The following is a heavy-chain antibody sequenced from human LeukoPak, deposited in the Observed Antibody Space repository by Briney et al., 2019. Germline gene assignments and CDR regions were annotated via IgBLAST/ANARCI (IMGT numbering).Heavy chain of an antibody. V-gene: IGHV1-69*01. D-gene: IGHD2-2*01. CDR2: IIPIFGTA. CDR1: GGTFSSYA. CDR3: ARESTSPSHYFDY. J-gene: IGHJ4*02. Sequence: SVKVSCKASGGTFSSYAISWVRQAPGQGLEWMGGIIPIFGTANYAQKFQGRVTITADESTSTAYMELSRLRSDDTAVYYCARESTSPSHYFDYWGQGTLVTVSS.